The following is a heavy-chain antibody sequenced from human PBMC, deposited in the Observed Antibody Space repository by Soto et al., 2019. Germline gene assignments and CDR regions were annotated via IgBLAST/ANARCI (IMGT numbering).Heavy chain of an antibody. D-gene: IGHD2-2*01. V-gene: IGHV3-23*01. CDR2: ISGSGGST. J-gene: IGHJ6*02. CDR1: GFTFSSYA. CDR3: AKDPSCSSISCYDYYYYYGMDV. Sequence: PGGSLRLSCAASGFTFSSYAMSWVRQAPGKGLEWVSAISGSGGSTYYADSVKGRFTISRDNSKNTLYLQMNSLRAEDTAVYYCAKDPSCSSISCYDYYYYYGMDVWGQGTTVTVSS.